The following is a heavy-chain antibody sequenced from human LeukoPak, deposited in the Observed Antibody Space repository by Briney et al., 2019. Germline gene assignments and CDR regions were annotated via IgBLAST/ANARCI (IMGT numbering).Heavy chain of an antibody. CDR3: ARERSGGSGLRN. Sequence: PGGTLRLSCAASGFTFSSYTMNWVRQAPGKGLEWVSSISSSSSYIYYADSVKGRFTISRDNAKNSLYLQMNSLRAEDTAVYYCARERSGGSGLRNWGQGTLVTVSS. CDR2: ISSSSSYI. J-gene: IGHJ4*02. D-gene: IGHD6-19*01. CDR1: GFTFSSYT. V-gene: IGHV3-21*01.